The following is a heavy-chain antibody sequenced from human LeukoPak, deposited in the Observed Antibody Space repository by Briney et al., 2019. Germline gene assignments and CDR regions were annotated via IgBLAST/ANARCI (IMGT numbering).Heavy chain of an antibody. Sequence: PGGSLRLSCAASGFTVSSNYMSWVRQAPGKGLEWVSIIYSGGTTYYADSVKGRFTISRDISKNTLYLQMNSLRAEDTAVYYCTAGFDYWGQGTLVTVSS. D-gene: IGHD3-10*01. CDR1: GFTVSSNY. CDR2: IYSGGTT. J-gene: IGHJ4*02. V-gene: IGHV3-66*01. CDR3: TAGFDY.